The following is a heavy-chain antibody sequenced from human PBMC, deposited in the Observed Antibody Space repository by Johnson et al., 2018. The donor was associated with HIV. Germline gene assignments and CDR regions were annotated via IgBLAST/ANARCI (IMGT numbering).Heavy chain of an antibody. CDR2: ISSNGAST. J-gene: IGHJ3*02. Sequence: MQLVESGGGLVQPGRSLRLSCAASGFTFSRYTMHWVRQAPGKGLEYVSTISSNGASTYYANSVKGRFTISRDNSKNTLYLQMNSLRVEDTALYYCAKDGDDGDEADGTKGAFDIWGQGTMVTVSS. V-gene: IGHV3-64*01. D-gene: IGHD2-2*01. CDR3: AKDGDDGDEADGTKGAFDI. CDR1: GFTFSRYT.